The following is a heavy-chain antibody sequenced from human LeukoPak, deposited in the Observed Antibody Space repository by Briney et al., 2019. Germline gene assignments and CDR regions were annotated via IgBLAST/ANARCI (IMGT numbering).Heavy chain of an antibody. V-gene: IGHV3-13*01. Sequence: RAGGSLRLSCTAAGFIFNDFDFHWVRQGPGKGLDWVSAIGIGGDTHYSGSVKGRFTISGENAKNSLFLHMNNLRAGDTAVYYCARDRFGMDVWGRGTTVIVSS. CDR3: ARDRFGMDV. CDR2: IGIGGDT. J-gene: IGHJ6*02. CDR1: GFIFNDFD.